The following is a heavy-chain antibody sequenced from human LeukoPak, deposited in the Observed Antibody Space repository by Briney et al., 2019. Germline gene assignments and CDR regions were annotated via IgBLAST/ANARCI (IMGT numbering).Heavy chain of an antibody. V-gene: IGHV3-21*01. D-gene: IGHD3-9*01. CDR3: ARALGYDILTGYYPPSGY. Sequence: GGSLSLSCAASGFTFSSYSMNWVRQAPGKGLEWVSSISSSSSYIYYADSVKGRFTISRDNAKNSLYLQMNSLRAEDTAVYYCARALGYDILTGYYPPSGYWGQGTLVTVSS. CDR1: GFTFSSYS. J-gene: IGHJ4*02. CDR2: ISSSSSYI.